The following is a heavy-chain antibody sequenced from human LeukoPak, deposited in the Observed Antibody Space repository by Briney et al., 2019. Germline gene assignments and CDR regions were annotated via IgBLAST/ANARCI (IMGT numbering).Heavy chain of an antibody. CDR2: INHSGST. J-gene: IGHJ4*02. D-gene: IGHD5-24*01. Sequence: PSETLSLTCAVYGGSFSGYYWSWIRQPPGKGLEWIGEINHSGSTNYNPSLKSRVTISVDTSKNQFSLKLSSVTAADTAVYYCARVRRWLQLDYWGQGTLVTVSS. V-gene: IGHV4-34*01. CDR1: GGSFSGYY. CDR3: ARVRRWLQLDY.